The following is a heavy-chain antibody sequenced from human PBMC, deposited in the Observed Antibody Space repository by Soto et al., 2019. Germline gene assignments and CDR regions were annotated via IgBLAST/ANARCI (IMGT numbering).Heavy chain of an antibody. J-gene: IGHJ4*02. D-gene: IGHD6-6*01. CDR3: ARSYLGSSSSGRGFDL. CDR2: IYYTDSA. CDR1: GGSITISGYY. Sequence: SETLSLTCSVSGGSITISGYYWGWIRQLPGKGLGWIGYIYYTDSAYYNPSLKSRVFISVDTSKNRFSLKMGSVTAADTAVYFCARSYLGSSSSGRGFDLWGQGTLVTVSS. V-gene: IGHV4-31*03.